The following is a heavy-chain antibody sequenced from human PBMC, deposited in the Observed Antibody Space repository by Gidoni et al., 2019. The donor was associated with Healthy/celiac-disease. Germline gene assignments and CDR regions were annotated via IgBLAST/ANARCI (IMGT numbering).Heavy chain of an antibody. J-gene: IGHJ4*02. CDR3: ARGGIVGATDY. CDR2: ISSSSSYI. Sequence: EVQLVESGGGLVKPGGSLRLSCAASGFTFSSYSMNWVRQAPGKGLEWFSAISSSSSYIYYADSVKGRFTISRDNAKNSLYLQMNSLRAEDTAVYYCARGGIVGATDYWGQGTLVTVSP. D-gene: IGHD1-26*01. V-gene: IGHV3-21*01. CDR1: GFTFSSYS.